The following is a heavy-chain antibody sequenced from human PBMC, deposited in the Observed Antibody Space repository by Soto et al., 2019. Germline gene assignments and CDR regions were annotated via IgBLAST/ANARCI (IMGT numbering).Heavy chain of an antibody. Sequence: SETLSLTCTVSGGSISSGDYYWSWIRQPPGKGLEWIGYIYYSGSTYYNPSLKSRVTISVDTSKNQFSLKLSSVTAADTAVYYCARGIGKYYDCWSGYYDYYYGMDVWGQGTTVTVSS. D-gene: IGHD3-3*01. CDR3: ARGIGKYYDCWSGYYDYYYGMDV. J-gene: IGHJ6*02. CDR1: GGSISSGDYY. CDR2: IYYSGST. V-gene: IGHV4-30-4*01.